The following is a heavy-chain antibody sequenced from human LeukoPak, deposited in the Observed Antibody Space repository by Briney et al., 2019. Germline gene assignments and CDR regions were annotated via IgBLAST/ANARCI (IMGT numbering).Heavy chain of an antibody. J-gene: IGHJ3*02. CDR1: GFTFSSYA. Sequence: GGSLRLSCAASGFTFSSYAMHWVRQAPGKGLEWVAVISYDGSNKYYADSVKGRFTISRDNSKNTLYLQMNSLRAEDTAVYYCARPYYYDSSGYYYSGESDAFDIWGQGKMVTVSS. CDR3: ARPYYYDSSGYYYSGESDAFDI. CDR2: ISYDGSNK. D-gene: IGHD3-22*01. V-gene: IGHV3-30*04.